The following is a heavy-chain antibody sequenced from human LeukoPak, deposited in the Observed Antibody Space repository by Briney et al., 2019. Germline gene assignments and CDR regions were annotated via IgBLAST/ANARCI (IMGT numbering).Heavy chain of an antibody. CDR1: GFTFSSYS. CDR2: ISSSSTI. V-gene: IGHV3-48*02. Sequence: GGSLRLSCAASGFTFSSYSMNWVRQAPGKGLEWVSYISSSSTIYYADSVKGRFTISRDNAKNSLYLQMNSLRDEDTAVYYCARGRLQGDYWGQGTLVTVSS. CDR3: ARGRLQGDY. D-gene: IGHD4-11*01. J-gene: IGHJ4*02.